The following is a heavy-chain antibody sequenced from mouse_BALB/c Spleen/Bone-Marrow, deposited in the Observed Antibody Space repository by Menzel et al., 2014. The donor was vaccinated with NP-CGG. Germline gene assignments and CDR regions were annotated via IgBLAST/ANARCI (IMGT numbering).Heavy chain of an antibody. CDR2: IYPGDGDT. Sequence: LVESGAELVRPGSSVKISCESSGYVSSTYWINWVRQRPGQGLEWIGQIYPGDGDTDYNGKFKDKATLTADKSSNTAYMQLSSLTSEDSAVYFCARGGISVDYWGQGTTLTVSS. J-gene: IGHJ2*01. CDR1: GYVSSTYW. V-gene: IGHV1-80*01. CDR3: ARGGISVDY.